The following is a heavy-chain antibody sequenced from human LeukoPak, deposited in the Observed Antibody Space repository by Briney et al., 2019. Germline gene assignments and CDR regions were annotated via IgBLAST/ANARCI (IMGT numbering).Heavy chain of an antibody. CDR3: ARAYCSGGSCFDY. CDR2: IYYSGST. CDR1: GGSISSYY. V-gene: IGHV4-59*01. J-gene: IGHJ4*02. Sequence: SETLSLTCTVPGGSISSYYWSWIRQPPGKGLEWIGYIYYSGSTNYNPSLKSRVTISVDTSKNQFSLKLSSVTAADTAVYYCARAYCSGGSCFDYWGQGTLVTVSS. D-gene: IGHD2-15*01.